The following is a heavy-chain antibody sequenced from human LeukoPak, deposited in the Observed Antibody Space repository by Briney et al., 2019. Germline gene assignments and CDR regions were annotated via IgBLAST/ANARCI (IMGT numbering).Heavy chain of an antibody. CDR3: ARDGSYSNPNYYYGMDV. Sequence: GGSLRLSCAASGFTVSSNYMSWVRQAPGKGLEWVSVIYSGGSTYYADSVKGRFTISRDNSKNTLYLQMNSLRAEDTAVYYCARDGSYSNPNYYYGMDVWGQGTTVTVSS. J-gene: IGHJ6*02. CDR2: IYSGGST. D-gene: IGHD6-13*01. CDR1: GFTVSSNY. V-gene: IGHV3-53*01.